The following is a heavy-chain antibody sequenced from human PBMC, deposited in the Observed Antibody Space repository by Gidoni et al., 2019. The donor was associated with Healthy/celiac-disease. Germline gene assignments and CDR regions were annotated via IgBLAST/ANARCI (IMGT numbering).Heavy chain of an antibody. CDR3: ARVPYYYDSSGYFISRTGYFDY. Sequence: QVQLQQWGAGLLKPSETLSLTCAVYGGSFSGYYWSWIRQPPGKGLEWIGEINHSGSTNYNPSLKSRVTISVDTSKNQFSLKLSSVTAADTAVYYCARVPYYYDSSGYFISRTGYFDYWGQGTLVTVSS. CDR2: INHSGST. D-gene: IGHD3-22*01. CDR1: GGSFSGYY. V-gene: IGHV4-34*01. J-gene: IGHJ4*02.